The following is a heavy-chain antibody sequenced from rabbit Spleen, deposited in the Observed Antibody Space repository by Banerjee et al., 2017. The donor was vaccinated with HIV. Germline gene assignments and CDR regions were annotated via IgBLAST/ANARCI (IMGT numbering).Heavy chain of an antibody. Sequence: QSLEESGGDLVKPGASLTLTCKASGFDFTSTYYMCWVRQAPGKGLEWIACIDTNSGETAYASWAKGRFTISKTSSTTVTLQMTRLTAADTATYFCAREAAYYFVLWGPGTLVTVS. J-gene: IGHJ4*01. D-gene: IGHD1-1*01. CDR3: AREAAYYFVL. CDR1: GFDFTSTYY. CDR2: IDTNSGET. V-gene: IGHV1S40*01.